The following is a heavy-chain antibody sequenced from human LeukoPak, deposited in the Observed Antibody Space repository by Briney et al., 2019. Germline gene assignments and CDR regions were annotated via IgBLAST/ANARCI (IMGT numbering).Heavy chain of an antibody. D-gene: IGHD5-12*01. J-gene: IGHJ5*02. CDR3: ARDEAWLLS. Sequence: ASVKVSCKISGYTLTELSMHWVRQAPGKGLEWMGGFDPEDGETIYAQKFQGRVTITRDTSASTAYMDLSSLRSEDTAVYYCARDEAWLLSWGQGTLVTVSS. CDR2: FDPEDGET. V-gene: IGHV1-24*01. CDR1: GYTLTELS.